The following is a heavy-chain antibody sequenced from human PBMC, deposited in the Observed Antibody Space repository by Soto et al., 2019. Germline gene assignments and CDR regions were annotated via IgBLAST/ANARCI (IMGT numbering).Heavy chain of an antibody. Sequence: AASVKVSCKASGYTFTSYYMHWVRQAPGQGLEWMGIINPSGGSTSYAQKFQGRVTMTRDTSTSTVYMELSSLRSEDTAVYYCARDRECSGGSCYSVGAFDIWGQGXMVTV. CDR2: INPSGGST. V-gene: IGHV1-46*01. CDR3: ARDRECSGGSCYSVGAFDI. D-gene: IGHD2-15*01. J-gene: IGHJ3*02. CDR1: GYTFTSYY.